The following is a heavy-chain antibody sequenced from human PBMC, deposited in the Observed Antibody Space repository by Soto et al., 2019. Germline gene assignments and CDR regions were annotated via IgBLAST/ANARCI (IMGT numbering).Heavy chain of an antibody. V-gene: IGHV4-34*01. D-gene: IGHD3-3*01. CDR2: INHTGGT. Sequence: SETLSLTCAVYGGSVTGYYWNWIRQPPGKGLEWIGAINHTGGTHYNPSLKSRVTMSVDTSKNQFSLRLSSVTAADTAIYYCATRITVFGLLIPPFDSWGQGTQVTVSS. J-gene: IGHJ5*01. CDR3: ATRITVFGLLIPPFDS. CDR1: GGSVTGYY.